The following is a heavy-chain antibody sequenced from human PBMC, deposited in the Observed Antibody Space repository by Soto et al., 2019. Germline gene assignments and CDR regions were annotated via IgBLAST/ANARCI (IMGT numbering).Heavy chain of an antibody. CDR3: ARHEIYCSSTSCYLFGAFDI. CDR1: GYSFTSYW. CDR2: IYPGDSDT. D-gene: IGHD2-2*01. J-gene: IGHJ3*02. V-gene: IGHV5-51*01. Sequence: PGESLKISCKGSGYSFTSYWIGWVRQMPGKGLEWMGIIYPGDSDTRYSPSFQGRVTISADKSISTAYLQWSSLKASDTAMYYCARHEIYCSSTSCYLFGAFDIWGQGTMVTVSS.